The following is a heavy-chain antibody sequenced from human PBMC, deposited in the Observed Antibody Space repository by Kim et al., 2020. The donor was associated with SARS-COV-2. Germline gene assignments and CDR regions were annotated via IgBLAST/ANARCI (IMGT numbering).Heavy chain of an antibody. D-gene: IGHD2-15*01. Sequence: KYYSTSLKTRLTISKDTSKNQVVLTMTNMDPVDTATYYCARTSTNSFHDYWGQGTLVTVSS. J-gene: IGHJ4*02. CDR2: K. CDR3: ARTSTNSFHDY. V-gene: IGHV2-70*01.